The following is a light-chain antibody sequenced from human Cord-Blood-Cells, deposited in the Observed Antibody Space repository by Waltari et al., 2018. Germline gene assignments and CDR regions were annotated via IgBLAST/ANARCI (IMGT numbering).Light chain of an antibody. CDR1: SSEVGSFNP. CDR2: EGS. Sequence: QSALTQPASVSGSPGQSITISCTGASSEVGSFNPVSWYQQNPGKAPKLMIYEGSKRPSGVSNRFSGSKSGNTASLTISGLQAEDEADYYCCSYAGSSTLWVFGGGTKLTVL. V-gene: IGLV2-23*01. CDR3: CSYAGSSTLWV. J-gene: IGLJ3*02.